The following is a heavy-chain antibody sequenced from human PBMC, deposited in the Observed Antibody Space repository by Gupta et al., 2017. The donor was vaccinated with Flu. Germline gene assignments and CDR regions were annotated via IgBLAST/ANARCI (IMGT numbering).Heavy chain of an antibody. D-gene: IGHD6-6*01. CDR2: MNPNSGNT. J-gene: IGHJ1*01. V-gene: IGHV1-8*01. CDR1: GYTFTSYD. CDR3: ARRYSSSSKYFQH. Sequence: QVQLVQSGAEVKKPGVSVKFSCKASGYTFTSYDINWVRQATGQGLEWMGWMNPNSGNTGYAQKFQGRVTMTRNTSISTAYMGLSSLRSXDTAVYYCARRYSSSSKYFQHGGQGTLVTVSS.